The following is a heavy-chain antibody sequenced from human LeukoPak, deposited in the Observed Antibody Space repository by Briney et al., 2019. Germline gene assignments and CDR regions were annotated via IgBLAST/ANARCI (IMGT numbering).Heavy chain of an antibody. CDR2: ISYDGSKK. Sequence: PGGSLRLSCAASGFTFSNYVIHWVRQAPGKGLEWVAVISYDGSKKYYADSVKGRLTIYRANSKNTMYLQMNSLRAEDTAVYYCARDLAWGAFDSWGQGTLVTVSS. CDR1: GFTFSNYV. J-gene: IGHJ4*02. D-gene: IGHD7-27*01. V-gene: IGHV3-30-3*01. CDR3: ARDLAWGAFDS.